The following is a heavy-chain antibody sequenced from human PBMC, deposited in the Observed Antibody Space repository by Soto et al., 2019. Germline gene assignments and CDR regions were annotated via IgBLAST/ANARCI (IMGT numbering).Heavy chain of an antibody. CDR1: GFTFSSYA. D-gene: IGHD2-21*02. V-gene: IGHV3-30-3*01. J-gene: IGHJ2*01. Sequence: GGSLRLSCAASGFTFSSYAMHWVRQAPGKGLEWVAVISYDGSNKYYADSVKGRFTISRDNSKNTLYLQMNSLRAEDTAVYYCARDRLRIVVVTAIPSLESWYFDLWGRGTLVTVS. CDR3: ARDRLRIVVVTAIPSLESWYFDL. CDR2: ISYDGSNK.